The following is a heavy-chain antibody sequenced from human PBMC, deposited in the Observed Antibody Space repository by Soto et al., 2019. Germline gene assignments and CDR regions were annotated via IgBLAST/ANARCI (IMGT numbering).Heavy chain of an antibody. V-gene: IGHV1-18*01. D-gene: IGHD3-3*02. CDR2: ISNKSGKT. CDR3: GRSEHWIYDY. Sequence: SVKVSFTTSGYTFSDLDINWVRQATGQGLEWMGYISNKSGKTQYAQKFQGRVTLTTDTSTSTAYMELRSLRSDDTAVYFCGRSEHWIYDYWGQGTRVTVSS. J-gene: IGHJ4*02. CDR1: GYTFSDLD.